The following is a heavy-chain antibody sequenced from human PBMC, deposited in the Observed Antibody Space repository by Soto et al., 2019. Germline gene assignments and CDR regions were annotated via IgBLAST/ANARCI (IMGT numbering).Heavy chain of an antibody. CDR3: ARVRGTMVRGLYYYYYGMDV. CDR2: IYHSGST. D-gene: IGHD3-10*01. J-gene: IGHJ6*02. Sequence: SETLSLTCAVSGGSISSSNWWSWVRQPPGKGLEWIGEIYHSGSTNYNPSLKSRVTISVDKSKNQFSLKLSSVTAADTAVYYCARVRGTMVRGLYYYYYGMDVWGQGTTVTVSS. CDR1: GGSISSSNW. V-gene: IGHV4-4*02.